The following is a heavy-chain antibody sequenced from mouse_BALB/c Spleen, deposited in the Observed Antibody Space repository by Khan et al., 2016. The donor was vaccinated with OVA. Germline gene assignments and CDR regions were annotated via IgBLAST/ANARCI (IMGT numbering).Heavy chain of an antibody. CDR1: GFSLTSYG. CDR3: AKWGDVYAVEY. D-gene: IGHD2-13*01. J-gene: IGHJ4*01. Sequence: VELVESGPGLVAPSQSLSITCTVSGFSLTSYGVNWVRQPPGKGLEWLGVIWGDGSTNYHSALISRLSISKDNSKSQLFLQLNSLQTDDTATYYWAKWGDVYAVEYWGQGTSGTVSS. CDR2: IWGDGST. V-gene: IGHV2-3*01.